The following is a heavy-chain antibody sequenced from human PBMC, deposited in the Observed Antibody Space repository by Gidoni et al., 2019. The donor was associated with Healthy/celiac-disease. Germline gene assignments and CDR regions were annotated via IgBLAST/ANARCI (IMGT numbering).Heavy chain of an antibody. CDR3: AREEEDYDSSGYYYGAFDI. CDR2: IIPILGIA. D-gene: IGHD3-22*01. CDR1: GGTFSSYA. J-gene: IGHJ3*02. Sequence: QVQLVQSGAEVKKPGSSVKVSCKASGGTFSSYAISWVRQAPGQGLEWMGRIIPILGIANYAQKFQGRVTITADKSTSTAYMELSSLRSEDTAVYYCAREEEDYDSSGYYYGAFDIWGQGTMVTVSS. V-gene: IGHV1-69*04.